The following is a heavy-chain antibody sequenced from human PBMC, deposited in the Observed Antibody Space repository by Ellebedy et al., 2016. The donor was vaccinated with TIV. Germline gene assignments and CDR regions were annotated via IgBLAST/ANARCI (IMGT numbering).Heavy chain of an antibody. V-gene: IGHV4-39*07. J-gene: IGHJ6*03. Sequence: MPSETLSLTCTVSGGSFSGTSNYWAWLRQPPGRGLEWIASVYYTGRAYYNPSLKSRVTTSVDTSQNQFSLSLSSVTAADTAIYYCARGKRGYSGYDNYYNYYMDVWGKGTTVTVSS. CDR1: GGSFSGTSNY. D-gene: IGHD5-12*01. CDR3: ARGKRGYSGYDNYYNYYMDV. CDR2: VYYTGRA.